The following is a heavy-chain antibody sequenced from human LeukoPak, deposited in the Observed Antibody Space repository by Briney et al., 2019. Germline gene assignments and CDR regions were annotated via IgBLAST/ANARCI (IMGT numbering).Heavy chain of an antibody. Sequence: GGSLRLSCAASGFTFSSYWMSWVRQAPGKGLEWVANIKQDGSEKYYVDSVKGRFTISRDNAKSSLYLQMNSLRAEDTAVYYCARTVDTAMVKRGYFDYWGQGTLVTVSS. D-gene: IGHD5-18*01. CDR3: ARTVDTAMVKRGYFDY. J-gene: IGHJ4*02. V-gene: IGHV3-7*01. CDR1: GFTFSSYW. CDR2: IKQDGSEK.